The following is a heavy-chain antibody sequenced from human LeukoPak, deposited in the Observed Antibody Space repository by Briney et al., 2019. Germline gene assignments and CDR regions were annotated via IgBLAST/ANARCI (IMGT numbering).Heavy chain of an antibody. V-gene: IGHV4-39*01. D-gene: IGHD3-10*01. CDR2: IYYSGST. CDR3: ARRYYGSGSYRY. CDR1: GGSISSSSYY. J-gene: IGHJ4*02. Sequence: PSETLSLTCTVSGGSISSSSYYWGWIRQPPGKGLEWIGSIYYSGSTYYNPSLKSRVTISVDTSKNQFSLKLSSVTAADTAVYYCARRYYGSGSYRYWGQGTLVTVSS.